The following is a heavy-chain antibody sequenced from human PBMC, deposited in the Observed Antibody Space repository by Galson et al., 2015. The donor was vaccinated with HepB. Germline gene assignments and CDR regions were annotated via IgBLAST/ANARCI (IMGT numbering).Heavy chain of an antibody. CDR2: ISSNNGNT. V-gene: IGHV1-18*01. Sequence: SVKVSCKASGYSFTIYGITWVRQAPGQGLEWMGWISSNNGNTHYEQKFQGRISMTTDTSTTTAYMELRNLRSDDTAVYYCARCSAGSPNWFDPWGQGTLVTVSS. D-gene: IGHD2-15*01. CDR3: ARCSAGSPNWFDP. J-gene: IGHJ5*02. CDR1: GYSFTIYG.